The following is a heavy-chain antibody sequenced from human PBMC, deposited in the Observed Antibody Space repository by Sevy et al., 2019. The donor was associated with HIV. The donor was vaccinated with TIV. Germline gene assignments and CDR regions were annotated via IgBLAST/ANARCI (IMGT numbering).Heavy chain of an antibody. CDR3: ARELEWFGEGRGNNWFHP. CDR1: GYSISSGYY. CDR2: IYHSGST. V-gene: IGHV4-38-2*02. D-gene: IGHD3-10*01. Sequence: SETLSLTCAVSGYSISSGYYWGWIRQPPGKGLEWIGSIYHSGSTYYNPSLKGRVTISVDTSKNQFSLKLSSVTAADTAVYYCARELEWFGEGRGNNWFHPWGQGTLVTVSS. J-gene: IGHJ5*02.